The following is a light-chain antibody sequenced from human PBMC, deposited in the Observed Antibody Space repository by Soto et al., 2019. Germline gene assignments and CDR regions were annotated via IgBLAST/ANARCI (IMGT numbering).Light chain of an antibody. V-gene: IGKV3-20*01. J-gene: IGKJ5*01. CDR1: QSVSSY. CDR3: QQYGSSPIT. Sequence: EIVFTQSPATLSLSPGERATLACRASQSVSSYLARYQQKPGQAPRLLVYGASPRATGIPDRFSGSGSGTDFTLTISRLEPEDFVVYYCQQYGSSPITFGQGTRLEI. CDR2: GAS.